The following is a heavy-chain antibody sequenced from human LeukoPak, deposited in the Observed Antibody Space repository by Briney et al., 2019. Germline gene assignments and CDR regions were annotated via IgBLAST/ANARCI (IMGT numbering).Heavy chain of an antibody. Sequence: GASVKVSCKASGYTFTTYAMNWLRQAPGQGLEWMGWINTNTGNPTYAQGFTGRFVFSLDTSASTAYLQISSLKADDTAVYYCAREIWGSTSSRSFDYWGQGTLVTVSS. CDR3: AREIWGSTSSRSFDY. V-gene: IGHV7-4-1*02. J-gene: IGHJ4*02. CDR1: GYTFTTYA. CDR2: INTNTGNP. D-gene: IGHD6-13*01.